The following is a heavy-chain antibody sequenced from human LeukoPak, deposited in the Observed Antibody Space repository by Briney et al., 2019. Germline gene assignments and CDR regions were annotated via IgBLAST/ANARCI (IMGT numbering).Heavy chain of an antibody. V-gene: IGHV4-34*01. Sequence: PSETLSLTCAVYGGSFSGYYWSWIRQPPGKGLEWIGEISHSGSTNYNPSLKSRATISVDTSKNQFSLKLTSVTAADTAVYYCARGNIILMVYATQKDTTNWFDPWGQGTLVTVSS. J-gene: IGHJ5*02. D-gene: IGHD2-8*01. CDR3: ARGNIILMVYATQKDTTNWFDP. CDR1: GGSFSGYY. CDR2: ISHSGST.